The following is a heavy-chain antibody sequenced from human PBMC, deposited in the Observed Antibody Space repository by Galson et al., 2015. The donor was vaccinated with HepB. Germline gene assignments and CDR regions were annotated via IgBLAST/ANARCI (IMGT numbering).Heavy chain of an antibody. D-gene: IGHD2-15*01. CDR2: IYYSGST. CDR1: GGSVSSGSYY. Sequence: ETLSLTCTVSGGSVSSGSYYWSWIRQPPGKGLEWIGYIYYSGSTNYNPSLKSRVTISVDTSKNQFSLKLSSVTAADTAVYYYARDVLVAANNAFDIWGQGTMVTVSS. V-gene: IGHV4-61*01. CDR3: ARDVLVAANNAFDI. J-gene: IGHJ3*02.